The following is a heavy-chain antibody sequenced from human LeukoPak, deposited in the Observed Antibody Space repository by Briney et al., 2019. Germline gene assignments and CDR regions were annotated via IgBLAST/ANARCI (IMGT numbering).Heavy chain of an antibody. J-gene: IGHJ5*02. CDR2: IIPIFGTA. CDR1: GGTFSSYA. V-gene: IGHV1-69*05. Sequence: SVKVSCKASGGTFSSYAISWVRQAPGQGLEWMGGIIPIFGTANYAQKFQGRATITTDESTSTAYMELSSLRSEDTAVYYCARSLYSGYVYWFDPWGQGTLVTVSS. D-gene: IGHD5-12*01. CDR3: ARSLYSGYVYWFDP.